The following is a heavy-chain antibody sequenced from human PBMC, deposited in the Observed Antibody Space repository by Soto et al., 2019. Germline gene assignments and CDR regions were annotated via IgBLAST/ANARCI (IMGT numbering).Heavy chain of an antibody. J-gene: IGHJ4*02. CDR3: ARNCISTSCYRY. CDR1: GYTFTSYA. Sequence: ASVKVSCKASGYTFTSYALHWVRQAPGQRLEWMGRINIHNGNTKYSQKFQGRVTMTTDTSTSTAYMELRSLRSDDTAVYYCARNCISTSCYRYWGQGTLVTVSS. CDR2: INIHNGNT. D-gene: IGHD2-2*01. V-gene: IGHV1-3*04.